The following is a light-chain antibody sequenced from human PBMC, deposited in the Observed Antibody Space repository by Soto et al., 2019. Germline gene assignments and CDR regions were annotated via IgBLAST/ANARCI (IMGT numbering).Light chain of an antibody. J-gene: IGKJ5*01. CDR3: QQSYSTPIT. V-gene: IGKV1-39*01. Sequence: DIQMTQSPSSLPASVGDRVTITCRASQSISSYLNWYQQKPGTAPELLIYVASSLQSGVPSRFSGNGSGTDFTLTISSLQPEDFATYYCQQSYSTPITFGQGTRLEIK. CDR2: VAS. CDR1: QSISSY.